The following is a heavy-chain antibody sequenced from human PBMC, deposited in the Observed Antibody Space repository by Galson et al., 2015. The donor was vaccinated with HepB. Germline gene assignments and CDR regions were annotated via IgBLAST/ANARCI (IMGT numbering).Heavy chain of an antibody. J-gene: IGHJ5*02. CDR1: GGSFTTYS. Sequence: SVKVSCKASGGSFTTYSINWVRQAPGQGLEWMGGITPIFGSTNYAQKFQGRLTITADESTRTAYMELNGLRSEDTAVYYCARDVVGSGGYIPGPWAQGTLVSVSS. CDR3: ARDVVGSGGYIPGP. CDR2: ITPIFGST. D-gene: IGHD2-15*01. V-gene: IGHV1-69*13.